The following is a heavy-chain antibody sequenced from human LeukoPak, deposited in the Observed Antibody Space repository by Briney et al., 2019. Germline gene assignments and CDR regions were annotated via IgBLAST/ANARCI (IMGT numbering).Heavy chain of an antibody. CDR3: ARDGDYHGNSVHFDY. Sequence: ASVKVSCKTSGYTFTNYFIHRVRQAPGQGLEWMGIINPSGGSTTFSPKFQGRITLTRDTSTNTGYRDLSSLRSGDTAVYYCARDGDYHGNSVHFDYWGQGTQVTVSS. CDR1: GYTFTNYF. V-gene: IGHV1-46*01. J-gene: IGHJ4*02. D-gene: IGHD4-23*01. CDR2: INPSGGST.